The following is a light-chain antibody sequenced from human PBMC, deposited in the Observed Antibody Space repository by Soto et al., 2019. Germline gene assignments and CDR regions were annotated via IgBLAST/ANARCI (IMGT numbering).Light chain of an antibody. Sequence: QSVLTQPASVSGSPGQSITISCTGTSSDVGGYNYVSWYQQHPGKAPKLMIYEVSNRPSGVSNRFSGSKSGNTASLPISGLQAEDEADYYCISYTSSSTPVLFGGGTKLPVL. CDR3: ISYTSSSTPVL. V-gene: IGLV2-14*01. CDR2: EVS. J-gene: IGLJ2*01. CDR1: SSDVGGYNY.